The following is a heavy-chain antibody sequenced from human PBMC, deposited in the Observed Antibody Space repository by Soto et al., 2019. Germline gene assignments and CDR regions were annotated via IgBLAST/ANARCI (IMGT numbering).Heavy chain of an antibody. J-gene: IGHJ5*02. CDR3: AKDPGPRHYYGSGSYYQNWFDP. CDR1: GFTFSSYA. V-gene: IGHV3-23*01. Sequence: GGSLRLSCAASGFTFSSYAMSWVRQAPGKGLEWVSAISGSGGSTYYADSVKGRFTISRDNSKNTLYLQMNSLRAEDTAVYYCAKDPGPRHYYGSGSYYQNWFDPWGQGTLVTVSS. CDR2: ISGSGGST. D-gene: IGHD3-10*01.